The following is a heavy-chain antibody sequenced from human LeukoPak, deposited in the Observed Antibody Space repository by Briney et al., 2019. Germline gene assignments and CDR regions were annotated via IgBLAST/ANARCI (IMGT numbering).Heavy chain of an antibody. Sequence: SETLSLTCTVSGGSISSSSYYWGWIRQPPGKGLEWIGSIYYSGSTYYNPSLKSRVTISVDTSKNQFSLKLSSVTAADTAVYYCARHRMYYYDSSGRGVADAFDTWGQGTMVTVSS. J-gene: IGHJ3*02. D-gene: IGHD3-22*01. V-gene: IGHV4-39*01. CDR2: IYYSGST. CDR3: ARHRMYYYDSSGRGVADAFDT. CDR1: GGSISSSSYY.